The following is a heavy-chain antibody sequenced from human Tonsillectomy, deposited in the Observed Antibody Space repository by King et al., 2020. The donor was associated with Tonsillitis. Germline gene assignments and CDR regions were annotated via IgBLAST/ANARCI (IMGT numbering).Heavy chain of an antibody. CDR3: ARDRGSRRLDP. V-gene: IGHV1-2*02. J-gene: IGHJ5*02. CDR1: EYTLTSFY. D-gene: IGHD3-16*01. Sequence: QLVQSGAEVKKPGASVKVSCKASEYTLTSFYLYWVRQAPGQGLEWMGWINPNSGITRYAQKFQGRVTMTRDTSISTAYMELSRLTSDDTAVYYCARDRGSRRLDPWGQGTLVTVSS. CDR2: INPNSGIT.